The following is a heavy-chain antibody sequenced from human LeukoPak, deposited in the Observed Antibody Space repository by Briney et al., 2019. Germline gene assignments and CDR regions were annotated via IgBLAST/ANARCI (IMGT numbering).Heavy chain of an antibody. V-gene: IGHV4-61*02. CDR3: ARDRRDMVRGINIVRQYNCYYYMDV. CDR1: GGSISSGGYY. D-gene: IGHD3-10*01. CDR2: IYTSGST. Sequence: NPSETLSLTCTVSGGSISSGGYYWSWIRQPAGKGLEWIGRIYTSGSTNYNPSLKSRVTITVDTSKNQFSLKLSSVTAADTAVYYCARDRRDMVRGINIVRQYNCYYYMDVWGKGTTVTISS. J-gene: IGHJ6*03.